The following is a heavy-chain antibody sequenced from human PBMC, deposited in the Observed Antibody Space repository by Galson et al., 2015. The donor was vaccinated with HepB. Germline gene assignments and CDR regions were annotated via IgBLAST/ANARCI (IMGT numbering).Heavy chain of an antibody. D-gene: IGHD4-17*01. Sequence: SLRLSCAASGFTFSSYAMHWVRQAPGKGLEYVSAISSNGGSTYYADSVKGRFTISRDNSKNTPYLQMSSLRAEDTAVYYCVKDADYGDYDSWFDPWGQGTLVTVSS. CDR1: GFTFSSYA. V-gene: IGHV3-64D*06. CDR3: VKDADYGDYDSWFDP. CDR2: ISSNGGST. J-gene: IGHJ5*02.